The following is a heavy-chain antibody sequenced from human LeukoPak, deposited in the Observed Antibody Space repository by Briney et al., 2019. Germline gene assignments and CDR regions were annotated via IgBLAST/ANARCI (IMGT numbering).Heavy chain of an antibody. D-gene: IGHD5-24*01. J-gene: IGHJ4*02. CDR2: IYYSGST. CDR3: ARDEGGNNYNYFDY. Sequence: SETLSLTCTVSGGSISSSSYYWGWIRQPPGKGLEWIGSIYYSGSTYYNPSLKSRVTISVDTSKNQFSLKLSFVTAADTAVYYCARDEGGNNYNYFDYWGQGTLVTGSS. V-gene: IGHV4-39*07. CDR1: GGSISSSSYY.